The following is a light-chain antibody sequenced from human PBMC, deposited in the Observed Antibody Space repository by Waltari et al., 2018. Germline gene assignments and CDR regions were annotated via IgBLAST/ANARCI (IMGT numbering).Light chain of an antibody. CDR2: DAS. Sequence: EIVLTQSPGTLYLSTGERATLSCRASQRVSRTLALYQQIAGQAPRLLLSDASSRATDIPDXFSGSGSGTDFSLTISRLEPEDFAVYYCQKYGTHPATFGQGTRVEIK. J-gene: IGKJ1*01. V-gene: IGKV3-20*01. CDR1: QRVSRT. CDR3: QKYGTHPAT.